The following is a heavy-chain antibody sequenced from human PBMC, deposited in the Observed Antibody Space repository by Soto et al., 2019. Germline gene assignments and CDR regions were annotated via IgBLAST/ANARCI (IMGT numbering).Heavy chain of an antibody. Sequence: PSETLSLTCTVSGGFPSRHYWNWIRQPPGKGLEWIGHVFHSGSTNYNPSLKSRVTISVDKSKNKFSLKLSSVTAADTAVYYCATAGYSSGWYRPSYFDYWGQGTLVTVSS. CDR3: ATAGYSSGWYRPSYFDY. CDR1: GGFPSRHY. CDR2: VFHSGST. J-gene: IGHJ4*02. D-gene: IGHD6-19*01. V-gene: IGHV4-59*11.